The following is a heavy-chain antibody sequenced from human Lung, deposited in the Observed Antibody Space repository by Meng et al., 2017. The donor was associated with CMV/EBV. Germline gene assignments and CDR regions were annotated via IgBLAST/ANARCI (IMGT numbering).Heavy chain of an antibody. D-gene: IGHD3-10*01. J-gene: IGHJ4*01. CDR3: ARESERFGELYDY. CDR2: SSTRYGQT. CDR1: GYSFSTFG. Sequence: QPQLVQSGAEVEKPXXSVKVSCKASGYSFSTFGISWVRQVPGQRLEWVGWSSTRYGQTRYAQNLQGRVILSTDTSTNTAYMTLRDLTFDDTAVYFCARESERFGELYDYWGHGTMVIVSS. V-gene: IGHV1-18*01.